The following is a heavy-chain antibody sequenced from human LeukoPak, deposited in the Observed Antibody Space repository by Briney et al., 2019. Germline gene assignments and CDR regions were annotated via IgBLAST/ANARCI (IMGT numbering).Heavy chain of an antibody. D-gene: IGHD5-18*01. CDR2: SSAYNGNT. CDR1: GYTFTSYG. J-gene: IGHJ4*02. Sequence: ASVEVSCKASGYTFTSYGINWVRQAPGQGLEWMGWSSAYNGNTNYAQNFQGRVTMTTDTSTSTAYMELRSLTYDDTAVYYCARPPRGYSFAYLYWGQGTLVTVSS. CDR3: ARPPRGYSFAYLY. V-gene: IGHV1-18*01.